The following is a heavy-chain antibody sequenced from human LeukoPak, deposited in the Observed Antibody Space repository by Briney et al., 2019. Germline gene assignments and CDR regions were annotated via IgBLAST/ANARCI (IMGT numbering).Heavy chain of an antibody. J-gene: IGHJ4*02. V-gene: IGHV3-64*02. CDR2: ISTNGGST. D-gene: IGHD3-22*01. CDR3: ARGNDSSGYYYFFDY. CDR1: GFTFSRYA. Sequence: GGSLRLSCAASGFTFSRYAMHWVRQAPGKGLEYVSAISTNGGSTYYAGSVKGRFTISRDNSKNTLYLQMVNLRPEDMAVYYCARGNDSSGYYYFFDYWGQGTLVTVSS.